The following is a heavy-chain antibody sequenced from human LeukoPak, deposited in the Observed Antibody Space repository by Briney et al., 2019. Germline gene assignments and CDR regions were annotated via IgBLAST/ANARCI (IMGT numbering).Heavy chain of an antibody. D-gene: IGHD3-22*01. CDR3: AREVRYDSSGPDY. J-gene: IGHJ4*02. CDR1: GGTLSSYA. V-gene: IGHV1-69*04. Sequence: ASVTVSCKASGGTLSSYAISWVRQAPGQGLEWMERIIPILGIANYAQKFQGRVTITADKSTSTAYMELSSLRSEDTAVYYCAREVRYDSSGPDYWGQGTLVTVSS. CDR2: IIPILGIA.